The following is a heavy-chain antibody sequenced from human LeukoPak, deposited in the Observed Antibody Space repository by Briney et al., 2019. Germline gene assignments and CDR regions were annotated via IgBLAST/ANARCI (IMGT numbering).Heavy chain of an antibody. CDR3: ARALSWTTESYYYMDV. CDR1: GYTFTSYD. V-gene: IGHV1-8*01. J-gene: IGHJ6*03. Sequence: ASVKVSCKASGYTFTSYDINWVQQATGQGLEWVGWMNPNSGNTGYAQKFQGRVTMTKNTSISTAYMDLTSLRSEDTAVYYCARALSWTTESYYYMDVWGKGTTVTVS. CDR2: MNPNSGNT. D-gene: IGHD3/OR15-3a*01.